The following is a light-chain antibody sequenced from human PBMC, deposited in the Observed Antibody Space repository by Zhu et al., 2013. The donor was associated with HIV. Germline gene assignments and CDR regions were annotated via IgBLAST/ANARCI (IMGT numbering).Light chain of an antibody. Sequence: EIVLTQSPGTLSLSPGERATLSCRASQDVSSLYLAWYQHTPGQPPRLLIYGASKRASGIPDRFSGSGSGTDFTLTISRLEPEDFAVYYCHQYGSSPPITFGQGTRLEIK. V-gene: IGKV3-20*01. CDR3: HQYGSSPPIT. CDR2: GAS. CDR1: QDVSSLY. J-gene: IGKJ5*01.